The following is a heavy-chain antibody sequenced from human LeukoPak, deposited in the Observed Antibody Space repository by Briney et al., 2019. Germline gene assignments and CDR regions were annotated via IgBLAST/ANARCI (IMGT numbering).Heavy chain of an antibody. CDR1: GGSISSYY. J-gene: IGHJ5*01. V-gene: IGHV4-59*01. CDR2: IYYSGST. D-gene: IGHD2-2*01. Sequence: PSETLSLTCTVSGGSISSYYWSWIRQPPGKGLEWIGYIYYSGSTNYNPSLKSRVTISVDTSKNQFSLKLSSVAAADTAVYYCARATPGYCSSTSCYSNWFDSWGQGTLVTVSS. CDR3: ARATPGYCSSTSCYSNWFDS.